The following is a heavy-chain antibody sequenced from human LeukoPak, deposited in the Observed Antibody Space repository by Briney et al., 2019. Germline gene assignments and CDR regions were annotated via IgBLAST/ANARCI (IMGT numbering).Heavy chain of an antibody. CDR2: INNDGSNT. J-gene: IGHJ4*02. V-gene: IGHV3-74*01. CDR1: GFTFITYW. D-gene: IGHD6-19*01. Sequence: GGSLRLSCAASGFTFITYWMHWVRQAPGKGLVWVSRINNDGSNTNYADSVKGRFTISRDNAKNTLYLQMNSLGAEDTAVYYCARPSVAGPYFDFWGQGTLVTVSS. CDR3: ARPSVAGPYFDF.